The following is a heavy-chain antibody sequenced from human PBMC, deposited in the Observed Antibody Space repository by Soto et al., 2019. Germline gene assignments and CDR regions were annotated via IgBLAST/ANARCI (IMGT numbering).Heavy chain of an antibody. CDR3: ARDGSGVGIVVVPAEYGMDV. CDR2: IIPIFGTA. D-gene: IGHD2-2*01. CDR1: GGTFSSYA. Sequence: GASVKVSCKASGGTFSSYAISWVRQAPGQGLEWMGGIIPIFGTANYAQKFQGRVTITADESTSTAYMELSSLRSEDTAVYYCARDGSGVGIVVVPAEYGMDVWGQGTTVTVSS. V-gene: IGHV1-69*13. J-gene: IGHJ6*02.